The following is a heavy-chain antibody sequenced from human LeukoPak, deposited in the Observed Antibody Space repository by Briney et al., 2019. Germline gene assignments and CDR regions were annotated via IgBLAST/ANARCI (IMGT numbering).Heavy chain of an antibody. CDR1: GFTFSSYW. Sequence: GGSLRLSCAASGFTFSSYWMSWVRQAPGKGLEWVANIKQDGSEKYYVDSVKGRFTISRDNAKNSLYLQMNSLRAEDTAVYYCARDKSIAAAGYNWFDPWGQGTLVTVSS. CDR2: IKQDGSEK. CDR3: ARDKSIAAAGYNWFDP. V-gene: IGHV3-7*01. J-gene: IGHJ5*02. D-gene: IGHD6-13*01.